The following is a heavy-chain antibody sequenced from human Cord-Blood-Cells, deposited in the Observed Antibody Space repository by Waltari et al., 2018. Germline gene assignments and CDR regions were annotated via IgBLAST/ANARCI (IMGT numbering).Heavy chain of an antibody. CDR1: GGSFSGYY. D-gene: IGHD1-1*01. V-gene: IGHV4-34*01. Sequence: QVQLQQWGAGLLKPSETLSLTCAVYGGSFSGYYCSWIRQPPGKGLEWIGEINHSGSTNYNPSLKSRVTISVDTSKNQFSLKLSSVTAADTAVYYCARAPRTDPGWFDPWGQGTLVTVSS. CDR2: INHSGST. J-gene: IGHJ5*02. CDR3: ARAPRTDPGWFDP.